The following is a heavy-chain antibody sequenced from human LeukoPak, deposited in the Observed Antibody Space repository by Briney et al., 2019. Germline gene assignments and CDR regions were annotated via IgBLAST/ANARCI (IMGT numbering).Heavy chain of an antibody. V-gene: IGHV1-46*01. J-gene: IGHJ6*03. CDR3: ASHETLELHDYYYYMDV. Sequence: ASVKVSCKASGYTSTSYYMHWVRQAPGQGLEWMGIINPSGGSTSYAQKFQGRVTMTRDMSTSTVYMELSSLRSEDTAVYYCASHETLELHDYYYYMDVWGKGTTVTVSS. D-gene: IGHD1-7*01. CDR1: GYTSTSYY. CDR2: INPSGGST.